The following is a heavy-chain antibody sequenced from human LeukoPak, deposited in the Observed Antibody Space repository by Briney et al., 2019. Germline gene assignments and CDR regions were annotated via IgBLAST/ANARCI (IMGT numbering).Heavy chain of an antibody. V-gene: IGHV3-33*05. CDR2: IKSDGSYK. J-gene: IGHJ5*02. Sequence: GGSLRLSCATLSRDGMPWVRQAPGKGRGGVRLIKSDGSYKFYAASVKGRFTISRDNSKDTLYLQMNSLTAEDTAVYYCAGRQGRYPHNYFDPWGQGTLVTVSS. D-gene: IGHD3-16*02. CDR1: TLSRDG. CDR3: AGRQGRYPHNYFDP.